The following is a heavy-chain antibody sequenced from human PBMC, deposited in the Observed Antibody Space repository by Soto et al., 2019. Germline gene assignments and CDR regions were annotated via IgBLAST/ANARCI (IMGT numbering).Heavy chain of an antibody. D-gene: IGHD1-7*01. CDR3: AKDIVPGIYSGNFYR. CDR1: GFTFDDYA. Sequence: PGGSLRLSCAASGFTFDDYALHWVRQAPGSGLEWVAGINWNGKTLGYADSLKGRFAISRDNATNCLFLDLNSLTVEDTALYYCAKDIVPGIYSGNFYRWGPGTLVTVSS. CDR2: INWNGKTL. J-gene: IGHJ4*02. V-gene: IGHV3-9*01.